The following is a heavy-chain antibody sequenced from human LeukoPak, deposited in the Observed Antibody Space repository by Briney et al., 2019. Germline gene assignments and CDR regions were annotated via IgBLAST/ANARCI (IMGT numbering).Heavy chain of an antibody. J-gene: IGHJ3*02. CDR1: GGSISSSSYY. D-gene: IGHD1-26*01. CDR2: IYYSGTT. V-gene: IGHV4-39*07. Sequence: SETLSLTCTVSGGSISSSSYYWVWICQPPGKGLEWIGTIYYSGTTYYNPSLKSRVTISVDTSKNQFSLKLSSVTAADTAVYYCARLRPLKSSGSYSAFDIWGQGTMVTVSS. CDR3: ARLRPLKSSGSYSAFDI.